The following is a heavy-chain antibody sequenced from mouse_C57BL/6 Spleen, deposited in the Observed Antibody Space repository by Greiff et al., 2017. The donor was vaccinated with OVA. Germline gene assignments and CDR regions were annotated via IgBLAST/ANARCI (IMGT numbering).Heavy chain of an antibody. V-gene: IGHV1-55*01. CDR3: AREEIYYDYGERADY. Sequence: QVQLQQPGAELVKPGASVKMSCKASGYTFTSYWITWVKQRPGQGLEWIGDIYPGSGSTNYNEKFKSKATLTVDTSSSTAYMQLSSLTSEDSAVYYCAREEIYYDYGERADYWGQGTTLTVSS. J-gene: IGHJ2*01. CDR1: GYTFTSYW. D-gene: IGHD2-4*01. CDR2: IYPGSGST.